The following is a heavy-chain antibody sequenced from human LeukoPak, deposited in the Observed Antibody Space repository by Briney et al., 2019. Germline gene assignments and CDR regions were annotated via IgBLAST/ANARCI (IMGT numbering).Heavy chain of an antibody. CDR3: AGYYDFWSGPRRDFDY. J-gene: IGHJ4*02. CDR1: GFTFSSYT. CDR2: ISGSSYYI. Sequence: GGSLRLSCVASGFTFSSYTMNWVRQTPGKGLEWVSSISGSSYYIYYADSVRGRFTISRDNAENSVYLQMNSLRAEDTAVYYCAGYYDFWSGPRRDFDYWGQGTLVTVSS. V-gene: IGHV3-21*01. D-gene: IGHD3-3*01.